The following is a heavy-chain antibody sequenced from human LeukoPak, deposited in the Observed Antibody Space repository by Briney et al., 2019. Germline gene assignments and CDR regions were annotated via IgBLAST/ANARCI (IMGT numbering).Heavy chain of an antibody. Sequence: PGGSLRLSCAASGFTFSSYSMNWVRQAPGKGLEWVSFISSSRSYIYYADSVKGRFTISRDNAKNSLYLQMNSLRAEDTAVYYCARAYRDAFDIWGQETMVTVSS. V-gene: IGHV3-21*01. CDR2: ISSSRSYI. J-gene: IGHJ3*02. CDR1: GFTFSSYS. CDR3: ARAYRDAFDI.